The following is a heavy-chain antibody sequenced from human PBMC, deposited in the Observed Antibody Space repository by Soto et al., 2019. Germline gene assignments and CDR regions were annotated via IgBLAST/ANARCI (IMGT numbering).Heavy chain of an antibody. CDR3: ARSHLGDYDSSGYYYVPFDY. Sequence: QVQLVQSGAEVKKPGSSVKVSCKASGGTFSSYAISWVRQAPGQGLEWMGGIIPIFGTANYAKKFQGRVTITADESTSTAYMELSSLRSEDTAVYYCARSHLGDYDSSGYYYVPFDYWGQGTLVTVSS. V-gene: IGHV1-69*12. J-gene: IGHJ4*02. CDR1: GGTFSSYA. D-gene: IGHD3-22*01. CDR2: IIPIFGTA.